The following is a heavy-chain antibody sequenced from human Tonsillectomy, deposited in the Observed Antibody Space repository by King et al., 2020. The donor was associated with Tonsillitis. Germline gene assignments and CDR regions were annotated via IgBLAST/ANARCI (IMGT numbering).Heavy chain of an antibody. D-gene: IGHD3-3*01. CDR3: GSEGGWDVWL. V-gene: IGHV3-7*01. Sequence: VQLVESGGGLVQPGGSLRLSCAASGFTFSTSWMSWVRQAPGKGLEWVANTKYDGTEKYYVDSVKGRFTISRDNTKNSLYLQMNSLRADDTAVYYCGSEGGWDVWLWGQGTLVTVSS. CDR2: TKYDGTEK. CDR1: GFTFSTSW. J-gene: IGHJ4*02.